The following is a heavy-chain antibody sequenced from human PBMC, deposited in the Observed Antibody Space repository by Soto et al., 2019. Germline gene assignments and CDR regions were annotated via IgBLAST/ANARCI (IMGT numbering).Heavy chain of an antibody. D-gene: IGHD1-1*01. J-gene: IGHJ5*01. CDR2: TYCRSRCYN. Sequence: SQTLSLTCAISGDSVSSNSAAWNWIRQSPSRGLEWLGRTYCRSRCYNDYAVSVRGRVTITPDASKNQFSLHLNSVTPEDTAVYYCARVELGTGTVWFDSWGQGTLVTVSS. CDR1: GDSVSSNSAA. CDR3: ARVELGTGTVWFDS. V-gene: IGHV6-1*01.